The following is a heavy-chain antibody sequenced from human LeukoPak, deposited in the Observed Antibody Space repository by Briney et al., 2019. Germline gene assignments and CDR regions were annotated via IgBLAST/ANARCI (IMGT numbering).Heavy chain of an antibody. Sequence: GGSLRLSCAASGFTFSSYWMSWVRQAPGKGLEWVANIKQDGSEKYYVDSVKGRFTISRDNSKNTLYLQMNSLRAEDTAVYYCARAAGDFLYYYYYMDVWGKGTTVTVSS. CDR3: ARAAGDFLYYYYYMDV. V-gene: IGHV3-7*01. J-gene: IGHJ6*03. D-gene: IGHD3-10*01. CDR2: IKQDGSEK. CDR1: GFTFSSYW.